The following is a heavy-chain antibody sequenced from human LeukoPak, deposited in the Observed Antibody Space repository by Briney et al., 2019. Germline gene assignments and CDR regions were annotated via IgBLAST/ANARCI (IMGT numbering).Heavy chain of an antibody. CDR1: GGSISSYY. V-gene: IGHV4-38-2*02. CDR3: ARVITMVRGVETKGDY. Sequence: SETLSLTCTVSGGSISSYYWSWIRQPPGKGLEWIGSIYHSGSTYYNPSLKSRVTISVDTSKNQFSLKLSSVTAADTAVYYCARVITMVRGVETKGDYWGQGTLVTVSS. D-gene: IGHD3-10*01. J-gene: IGHJ4*02. CDR2: IYHSGST.